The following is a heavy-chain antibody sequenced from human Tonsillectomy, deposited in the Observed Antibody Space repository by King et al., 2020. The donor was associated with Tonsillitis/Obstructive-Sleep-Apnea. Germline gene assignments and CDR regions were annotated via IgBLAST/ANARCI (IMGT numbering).Heavy chain of an antibody. CDR1: GFSLSTSGVG. CDR2: IYWDDDK. J-gene: IGHJ6*03. CDR3: VHRQDTRVLNYPFYVDV. V-gene: IGHV2-5*02. D-gene: IGHD5-18*01. Sequence: VTLKESGPTLVKPTQTLTLTCIFSGFSLSTSGVGVGWIRQPPGKALEWLALIYWDDDKRYSPPLRSRLSITTDTSKNQVVLTMTNMDPVETATYYCVHRQDTRVLNYPFYVDVWGKGPTLTVSS.